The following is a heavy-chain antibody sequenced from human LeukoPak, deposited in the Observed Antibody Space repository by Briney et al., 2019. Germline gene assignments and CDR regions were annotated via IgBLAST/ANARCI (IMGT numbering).Heavy chain of an antibody. CDR2: IYSGGST. J-gene: IGHJ4*02. CDR1: GFTVSSNY. D-gene: IGHD3-22*01. Sequence: PGGSLRLSCAASGFTVSSNYMSWVRQAPGKGLEWVSVIYSGGSTYYADSVKGRFTISRDNSKNTLYLQMSSLRAEDAAVYYCAKGRLLPYYFDYWGQGTLVTVSS. V-gene: IGHV3-53*01. CDR3: AKGRLLPYYFDY.